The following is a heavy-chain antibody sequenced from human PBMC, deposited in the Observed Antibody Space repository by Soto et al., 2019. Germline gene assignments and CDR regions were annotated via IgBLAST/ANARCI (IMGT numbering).Heavy chain of an antibody. Sequence: QVQLVESGGGVVQPGRSLRLSCAASGFTFSSYGMHWVRQAPGKGLEWVAVIWLDGSNKYYADSVKGRFTISRDNSKNPLYLQMNSLRAEDTAVYYCARGLWSFDYWGQGTLVTVSS. V-gene: IGHV3-33*01. J-gene: IGHJ4*02. CDR2: IWLDGSNK. CDR1: GFTFSSYG. D-gene: IGHD5-18*01. CDR3: ARGLWSFDY.